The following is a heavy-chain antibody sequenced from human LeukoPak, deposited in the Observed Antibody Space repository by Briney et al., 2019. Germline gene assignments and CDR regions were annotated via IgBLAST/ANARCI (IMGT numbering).Heavy chain of an antibody. J-gene: IGHJ4*02. CDR3: AKDLYSGSYQDY. CDR1: GFTFSSYA. CDR2: ISYDGSNK. Sequence: PGRSLRLSCAASGFTFSSYAMHWVRQAPGKGLEWVAVISYDGSNKYYADSVKGRFTISRDNSKNTLYLQMNSLRAEDTAVYYCAKDLYSGSYQDYWGQGTLVTVSS. D-gene: IGHD1-26*01. V-gene: IGHV3-30*04.